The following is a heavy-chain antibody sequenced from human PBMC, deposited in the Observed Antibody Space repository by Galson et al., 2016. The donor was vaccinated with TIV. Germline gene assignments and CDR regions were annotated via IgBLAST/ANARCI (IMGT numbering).Heavy chain of an antibody. CDR3: ARDKSRRGCFDP. CDR1: GDSINNYF. V-gene: IGHV4-59*01. J-gene: IGHJ5*02. CDR2: IYQSGCT. Sequence: LSLTCTVSGDSINNYFWNWFRQSPGKGLEWIGDIYQSGCTNYNPSLKSRVTISIDTSKRQFSLKLYSVTAADTAVYYCARDKSRRGCFDPWGQGSLVIVSS.